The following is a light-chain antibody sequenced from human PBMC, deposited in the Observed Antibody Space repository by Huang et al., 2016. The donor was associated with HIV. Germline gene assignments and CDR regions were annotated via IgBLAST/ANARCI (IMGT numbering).Light chain of an antibody. CDR1: QTIITY. CDR2: GAS. Sequence: DIQMTQSPSSLSASVGDRVTITCRASQTIITYLNWYQQKPGKAPKLLIYGASSLHSGVPSRFSGSGSGTDFTLTISSLQPDDFATYYCQQSFNTPPYTFGQGPSWRSN. J-gene: IGKJ2*01. V-gene: IGKV1-39*01. CDR3: QQSFNTPPYT.